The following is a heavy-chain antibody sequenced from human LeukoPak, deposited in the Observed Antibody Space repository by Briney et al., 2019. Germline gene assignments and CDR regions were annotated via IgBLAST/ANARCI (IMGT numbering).Heavy chain of an antibody. CDR2: ISSSSSYI. CDR1: GFTFSSYS. V-gene: IGHV3-21*01. D-gene: IGHD2-15*01. CDR3: ARYCSGGSCQAERDY. Sequence: GGSLRLPCAASGFTFSSYSMNWVRQAPGRGLEWVSSISSSSSYIYYADSVKGRFTISRDNAKNSLYLQMNSLRAEDTAVYYCARYCSGGSCQAERDYWGQGTLVTVSS. J-gene: IGHJ4*02.